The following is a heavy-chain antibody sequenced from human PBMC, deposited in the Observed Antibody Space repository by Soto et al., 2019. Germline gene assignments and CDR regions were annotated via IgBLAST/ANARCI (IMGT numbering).Heavy chain of an antibody. J-gene: IGHJ4*02. V-gene: IGHV1-2*02. CDR2: FKPNSGGT. Sequence: QVQVVQSGAEVKKPGASVKVSCKASGYTFTGYQMHWVRQAPGQGLEWMGWFKPNSGGTNYAQKFQGRVTMTGDTSISTAYMELNRLTSDDTAVYFCARGRTIVSPGNWGQGTLVSVSS. D-gene: IGHD2-21*01. CDR1: GYTFTGYQ. CDR3: ARGRTIVSPGN.